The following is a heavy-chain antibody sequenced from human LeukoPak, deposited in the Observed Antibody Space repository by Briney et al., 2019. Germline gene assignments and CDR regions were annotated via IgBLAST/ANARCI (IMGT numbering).Heavy chain of an antibody. Sequence: PSQTLSLTCAVSGGSISSSNWWSWVRQPPGKGLEWIGEIYHGGSTNYNPSLKSRVTISVDKSKNQFSLKLSSVTAADTAVYYCARGVGSGHYAFDIWGQGTMVTVSS. J-gene: IGHJ3*02. D-gene: IGHD3-22*01. CDR3: ARGVGSGHYAFDI. V-gene: IGHV4-4*02. CDR2: IYHGGST. CDR1: GGSISSSNW.